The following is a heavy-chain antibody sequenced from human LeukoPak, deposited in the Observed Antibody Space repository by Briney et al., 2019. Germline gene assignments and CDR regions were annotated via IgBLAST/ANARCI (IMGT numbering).Heavy chain of an antibody. J-gene: IGHJ6*02. D-gene: IGHD2-2*01. CDR3: ARDGVVPAAMVGYYYGMDV. CDR2: IIPILGIA. Sequence: GASVKVSCKTSGDTFSSYGITWVRQAPGQGLEWMGRIIPILGIANYAQKFQGRVTITADESTSTAYMELSSLRSEDTAVYYCARDGVVPAAMVGYYYGMDVWGQGTTVTVSS. CDR1: GDTFSSYG. V-gene: IGHV1-69*04.